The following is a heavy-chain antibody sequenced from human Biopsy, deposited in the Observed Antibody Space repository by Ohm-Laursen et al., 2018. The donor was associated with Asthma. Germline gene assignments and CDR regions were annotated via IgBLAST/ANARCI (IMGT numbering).Heavy chain of an antibody. Sequence: GTLSLTCAVYGGSFSGYYWSWIRQPPGKGLEWIGEINHSGSTNYNPSLKSRVTISVDTSKNQFSLKLSSVTAADTAVYYCARVVGGYCGSTSCYGGYYYGMDVWGQGTTVTVSS. J-gene: IGHJ6*02. CDR2: INHSGST. V-gene: IGHV4-34*01. D-gene: IGHD2-2*01. CDR1: GGSFSGYY. CDR3: ARVVGGYCGSTSCYGGYYYGMDV.